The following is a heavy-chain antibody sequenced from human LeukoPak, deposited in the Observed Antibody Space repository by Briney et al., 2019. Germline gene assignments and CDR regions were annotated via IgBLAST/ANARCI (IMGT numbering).Heavy chain of an antibody. J-gene: IGHJ4*02. V-gene: IGHV3-11*04. D-gene: IGHD6-6*01. CDR3: AVGRIAARVSQFDY. CDR2: ISSSGSTI. CDR1: GFTFSDYY. Sequence: TGGSLRLSCAASGFTFSDYYMSWIRQAPGKGLEWVSYISSSGSTIYYADSVKGRFTISRDNAKNSLYLQMNSLRAEDTAVYYCAVGRIAARVSQFDYWGQGTLVTVSS.